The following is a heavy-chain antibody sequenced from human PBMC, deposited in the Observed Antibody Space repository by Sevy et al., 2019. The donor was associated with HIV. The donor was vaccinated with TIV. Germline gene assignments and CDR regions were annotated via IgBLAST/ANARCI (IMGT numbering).Heavy chain of an antibody. CDR1: GLIFRSHW. Sequence: GGSLRLSCVASGLIFRSHWMTWVRQAPGKGLEWVATIKQDASEKYYVDSVKGRFTISRDNAKNSVYLQMSSLRVEDTAMYFCASDYFWGQGTLVTVSS. V-gene: IGHV3-7*01. CDR2: IKQDASEK. J-gene: IGHJ4*02. CDR3: ASDYF.